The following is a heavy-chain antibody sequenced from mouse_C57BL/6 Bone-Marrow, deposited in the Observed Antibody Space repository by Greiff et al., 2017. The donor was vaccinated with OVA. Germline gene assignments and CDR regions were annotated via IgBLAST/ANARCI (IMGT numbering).Heavy chain of an antibody. CDR3: ASSFITTRGPYYAMDY. CDR2: INPYNGGT. J-gene: IGHJ4*01. Sequence: VQLQQSGPVLVKPGASVKMSCKASGYTFTDYYMNWVKQSHGKSLEWIGVINPYNGGTSYNQKFKGKATLTVDKSSSTAYMELNSLTSEDSAVYYCASSFITTRGPYYAMDYWGQGTSVTVSS. CDR1: GYTFTDYY. D-gene: IGHD1-1*01. V-gene: IGHV1-19*01.